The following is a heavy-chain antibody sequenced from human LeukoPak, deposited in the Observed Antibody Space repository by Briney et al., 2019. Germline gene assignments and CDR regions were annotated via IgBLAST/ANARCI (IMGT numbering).Heavy chain of an antibody. V-gene: IGHV3-23*01. CDR2: ISGSGDRI. Sequence: GGSLRLSCVASGFVLNNYAMNWVRQAPGKGLEWVSVISGSGDRIYYADSVKGRFTISRDNSKNILYLQLNSLRAEDTAVYYCAKRLYGDYYGLDVWGQGTTVTVSS. J-gene: IGHJ6*02. CDR1: GFVLNNYA. CDR3: AKRLYGDYYGLDV. D-gene: IGHD4-17*01.